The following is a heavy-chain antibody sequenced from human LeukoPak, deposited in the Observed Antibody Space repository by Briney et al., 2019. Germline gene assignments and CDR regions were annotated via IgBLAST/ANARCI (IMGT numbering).Heavy chain of an antibody. Sequence: ASVKVSCKAPGYTVTNYYMHWVRQAPGQGLEWMGMINPSTNGWTYAQRFQGRVTVTSDTSTSTVYMELSSLRSEDTAVYYCARSGMWFSTNDWGQGTLITVSS. CDR3: ARSGMWFSTND. CDR2: INPSTNGW. V-gene: IGHV1-46*01. D-gene: IGHD2-21*01. J-gene: IGHJ4*02. CDR1: GYTVTNYY.